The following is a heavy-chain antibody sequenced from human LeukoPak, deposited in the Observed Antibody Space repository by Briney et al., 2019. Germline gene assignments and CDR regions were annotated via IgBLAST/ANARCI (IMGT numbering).Heavy chain of an antibody. D-gene: IGHD2-8*01. J-gene: IGHJ4*02. CDR2: IYTSGST. CDR1: GVSIRSYY. Sequence: SETLSLTCTVSGVSIRSYYLSWIRQPAGKGLEWIGRIYTSGSTNYNPSLKSRVTMSVDTSKNQFSLKLSSVTAAVTAVYYCANDDHMLGTYDFDYWGQGTLVTVSS. CDR3: ANDDHMLGTYDFDY. V-gene: IGHV4-4*07.